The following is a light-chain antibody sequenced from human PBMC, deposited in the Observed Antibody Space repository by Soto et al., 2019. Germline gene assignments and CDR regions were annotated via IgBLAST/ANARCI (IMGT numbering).Light chain of an antibody. CDR1: QSVRTS. CDR3: KKRRKWIGM. CDR2: DAS. V-gene: IGKV3-11*01. J-gene: IGKJ1*01. Sequence: LLLTPSPATLSLSPGERSTLSCRASQSVRTSLAWYQQQPGQAPRLLIYDASNKATGIPARFSGSGSGKEFTITISSIEPKDFAVYYWKKRRKWIGMFGQGTKVDIK.